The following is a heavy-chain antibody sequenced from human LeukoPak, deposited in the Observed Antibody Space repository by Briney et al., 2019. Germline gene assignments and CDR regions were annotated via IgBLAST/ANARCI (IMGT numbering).Heavy chain of an antibody. CDR3: AKRYYYGSGSYYNPSPFDY. Sequence: PGGSLRLSCAASGFTFSSYAMSWVRQAPGKGLEWVSAISGSGGSTYYADSVKGRFTISRDNSKNTLYLQMNSLRAEDTAVYYCAKRYYYGSGSYYNPSPFDYWGQGTLVTVSS. CDR2: ISGSGGST. J-gene: IGHJ4*02. D-gene: IGHD3-10*01. V-gene: IGHV3-23*01. CDR1: GFTFSSYA.